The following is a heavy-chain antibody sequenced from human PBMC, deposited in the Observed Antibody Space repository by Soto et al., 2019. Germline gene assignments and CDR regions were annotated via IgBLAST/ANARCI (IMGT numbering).Heavy chain of an antibody. V-gene: IGHV4-4*02. CDR1: SGSISSSNW. CDR3: ASXVXXTLDYYYMDV. J-gene: IGHJ6*03. D-gene: IGHD2-15*01. CDR2: IYHSGST. Sequence: QVQLQESGPGLVKPSGTLSLTCAVSSGSISSSNWWSWVRQPPGKGLEWIGEIYHSGSTNYNPSLKSRVTISVXKSKNQFSLXLSSVTAADTTVYYCASXVXXTLDYYYMDVWGKGTTVTVSS.